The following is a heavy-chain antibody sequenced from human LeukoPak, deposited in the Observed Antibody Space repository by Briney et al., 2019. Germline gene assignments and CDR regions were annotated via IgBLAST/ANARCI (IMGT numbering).Heavy chain of an antibody. Sequence: ASVKVSCKASGYRFTSYSISWVRQAPGQGLEWVGWISSYNGKTNYGKNVQGRVTMTTDTSTSTAYMELRSLRSDDTAIYYCARDRVRGYYGSGSYAFDIWGQGTMVTVSS. J-gene: IGHJ3*02. D-gene: IGHD3-10*01. CDR2: ISSYNGKT. V-gene: IGHV1-18*01. CDR1: GYRFTSYS. CDR3: ARDRVRGYYGSGSYAFDI.